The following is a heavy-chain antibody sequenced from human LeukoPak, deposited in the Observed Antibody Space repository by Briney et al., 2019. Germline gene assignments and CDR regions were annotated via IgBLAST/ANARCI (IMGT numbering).Heavy chain of an antibody. J-gene: IGHJ4*02. CDR2: TSGSGGST. D-gene: IGHD3-3*01. Sequence: GGSLRLSCAASGFIFSSYAMSWVRLAPGKGLEWVSATSGSGGSTYYADSVKGRFTISRDNSKNTLYLQMNSLRAEDTAVYYCAKDTRSLEWGAFDSWGQGTLVTVSS. CDR1: GFIFSSYA. V-gene: IGHV3-23*01. CDR3: AKDTRSLEWGAFDS.